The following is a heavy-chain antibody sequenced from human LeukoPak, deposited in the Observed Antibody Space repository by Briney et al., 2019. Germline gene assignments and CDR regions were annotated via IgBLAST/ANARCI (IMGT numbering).Heavy chain of an antibody. CDR3: ARGYSSGWADY. D-gene: IGHD6-19*01. CDR2: IYYSGST. J-gene: IGHJ4*02. CDR1: GGSISSYY. Sequence: PSETLSLTCTVSGGSISSYYWSWIRQPPGRGLEWIGYIYYSGSTNYNPSLKSRVTISVDTSKKQFSLKLSPVTAADTAVYYCARGYSSGWADYWGQGTLVTVSS. V-gene: IGHV4-59*01.